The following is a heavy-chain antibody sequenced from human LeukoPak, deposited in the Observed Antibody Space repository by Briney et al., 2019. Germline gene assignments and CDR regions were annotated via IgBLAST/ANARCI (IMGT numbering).Heavy chain of an antibody. Sequence: GGSLRLSCAASGFTFSTXXXXXVRQAPGKXXXWVSRLNSDGSSTXXXDSVKGRFTISRDNAENTLFLQMNSLRAEDTAVYYCAGGPHGGNGDYWGQGTLVTVSS. CDR1: GFTFSTXX. V-gene: IGHV3-74*01. D-gene: IGHD4-23*01. CDR3: AGGPHGGNGDY. J-gene: IGHJ4*02. CDR2: LNSDGSST.